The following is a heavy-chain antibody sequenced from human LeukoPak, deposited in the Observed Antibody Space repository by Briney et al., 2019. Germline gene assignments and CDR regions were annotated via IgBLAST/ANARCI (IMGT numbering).Heavy chain of an antibody. CDR1: GYTFTSYD. Sequence: ASVKVSCKASGYTFTSYDINWVRQAPGQGLEWMGWISAYNGNTNYAQKLQGRVTMTTDTSTSTAYMELRSLRSDDTAVYYCATSVGTANYYYYGMDVWGQGTTVTVSS. V-gene: IGHV1-18*01. CDR3: ATSVGTANYYYYGMDV. D-gene: IGHD5-18*01. CDR2: ISAYNGNT. J-gene: IGHJ6*02.